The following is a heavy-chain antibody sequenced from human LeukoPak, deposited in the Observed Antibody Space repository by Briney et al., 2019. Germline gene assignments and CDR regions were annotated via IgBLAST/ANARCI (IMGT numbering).Heavy chain of an antibody. V-gene: IGHV1-69*01. D-gene: IGHD3-10*01. CDR3: ARWSRGFGELLSYFDY. CDR1: GGTFTSYA. J-gene: IGHJ4*02. Sequence: SVKVSCKASGGTFTSYAISWLRQAPGQGLEWMGGIIPIFGTAKYAQKFQGRVTITADESTSTAYMELSSLRSEDTAVYYCARWSRGFGELLSYFDYWGQGTLVTVSS. CDR2: IIPIFGTA.